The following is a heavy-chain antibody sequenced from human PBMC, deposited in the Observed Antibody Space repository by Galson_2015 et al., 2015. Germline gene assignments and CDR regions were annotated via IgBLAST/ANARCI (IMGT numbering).Heavy chain of an antibody. J-gene: IGHJ5*02. CDR2: IYYSGST. Sequence: SETLSLTCTVSGGSVSSGSYYWSWIRQPPGKGLEWIGYIYYSGSTNYNPSLKSRVTISVDTSKNQFSLKLSSVTAADTAVYYCASEETESIAAAKGGGNWFDPWGQGTLVTVSS. V-gene: IGHV4-61*01. CDR3: ASEETESIAAAKGGGNWFDP. D-gene: IGHD6-13*01. CDR1: GGSVSSGSYY.